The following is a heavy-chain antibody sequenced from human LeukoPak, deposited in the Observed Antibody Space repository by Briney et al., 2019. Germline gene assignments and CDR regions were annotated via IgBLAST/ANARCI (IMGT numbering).Heavy chain of an antibody. D-gene: IGHD3-9*01. CDR2: IGTTGDT. CDR1: GFSFSNCD. J-gene: IGHJ5*02. V-gene: IGHV3-13*04. Sequence: GGSLSLTCAASGFSFSNCDMHWARHPKGKGLELDSGIGTTGDTSSPTSVKGRFTISRENAKNSLYLQMNSLRAGETAVYYCARGDILTDYSFDPWGQGTRVIVSS. CDR3: ARGDILTDYSFDP.